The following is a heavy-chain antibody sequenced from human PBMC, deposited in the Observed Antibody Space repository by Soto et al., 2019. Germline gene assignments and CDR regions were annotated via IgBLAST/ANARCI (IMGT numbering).Heavy chain of an antibody. V-gene: IGHV3-30-3*01. Sequence: QVQLVESGGGVVQPGGSLRLSCAASGFIFSGYAMHWVRQAPGKGLEWVAVISYDGNTQYYADSVKGRFTVSRDNSNNILYVEMNNFRDEDPAMYYCAKETNAYEINFWGQGTLVTVSP. J-gene: IGHJ4*02. CDR3: AKETNAYEINF. D-gene: IGHD3-9*01. CDR2: ISYDGNTQ. CDR1: GFIFSGYA.